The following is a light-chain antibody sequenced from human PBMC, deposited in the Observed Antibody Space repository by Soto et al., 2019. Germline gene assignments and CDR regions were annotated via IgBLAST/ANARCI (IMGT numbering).Light chain of an antibody. J-gene: IGLJ2*01. CDR1: NIGSKS. CDR2: YEI. CDR3: HVWDSDSDHPV. Sequence: SYELTQPPSVSVAPGKPAKITCGGNNIGSKSVHWYQQKSGQAPVLVIYYEIDRPSGIPERFSGSNFGNTATLTISRVEAGDEAYYYCHVWDSDSDHPVFGGGTKLTVL. V-gene: IGLV3-21*04.